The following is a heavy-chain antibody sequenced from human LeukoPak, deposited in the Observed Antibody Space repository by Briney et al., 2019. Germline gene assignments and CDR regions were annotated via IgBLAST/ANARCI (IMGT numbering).Heavy chain of an antibody. CDR2: INPNSGGT. J-gene: IGHJ4*02. V-gene: IGHV1-2*02. CDR3: ARVPRYSSGWYFDY. D-gene: IGHD6-19*01. Sequence: ASVKVSCKASGYTFTGYYMHWVRQAPGQGLEWMGWINPNSGGTNYAQKFQGRVTITRDTSASTAYMELSSLRSEDTAVYYCARVPRYSSGWYFDYWGQGTLVTVSS. CDR1: GYTFTGYY.